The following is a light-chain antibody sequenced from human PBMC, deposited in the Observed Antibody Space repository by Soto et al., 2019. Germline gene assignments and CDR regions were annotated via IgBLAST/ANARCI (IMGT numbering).Light chain of an antibody. V-gene: IGKV3-20*01. CDR2: GAS. CDR3: QQYSDLPMT. CDR1: QSVASNN. Sequence: EIVLTQSPGTLSLSPGERATLSCRASQSVASNNLAWYQQKPGQSPRLLIYGASSRARGIPDRFTGSGSGTDFILTISRLEPEDFAVYFCQQYSDLPMTFGQGTRLEI. J-gene: IGKJ5*01.